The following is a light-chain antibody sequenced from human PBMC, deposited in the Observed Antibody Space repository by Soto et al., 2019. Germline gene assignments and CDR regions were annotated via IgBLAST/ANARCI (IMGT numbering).Light chain of an antibody. J-gene: IGKJ1*01. CDR3: QQSYSIWT. V-gene: IGKV1-39*01. Sequence: DIQMTQSPSSLSASVGDRVTITCRASQSISSYLNWYQQKPGKAPKLLIYAASSLQSGVTSRFSGSGSGTDFTLTISSLQPEDFATYYCQQSYSIWTFGQGTKVEIK. CDR2: AAS. CDR1: QSISSY.